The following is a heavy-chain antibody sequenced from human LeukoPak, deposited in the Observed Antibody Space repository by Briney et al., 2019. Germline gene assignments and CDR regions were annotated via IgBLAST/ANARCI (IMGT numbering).Heavy chain of an antibody. CDR1: GFTFRNYG. D-gene: IGHD5-18*01. CDR2: ISNDGSNE. J-gene: IGHJ4*02. Sequence: GGSLRLSCAASGFTFRNYGVHWVRQAPGKGLEGVAVISNDGSNEYYANSVKGRFTISRDNSKNTLYLQMNSLRAEDTAVYYCAKDRNPPRDTAMVTGYFDYWGQGTLVTVSS. V-gene: IGHV3-30*18. CDR3: AKDRNPPRDTAMVTGYFDY.